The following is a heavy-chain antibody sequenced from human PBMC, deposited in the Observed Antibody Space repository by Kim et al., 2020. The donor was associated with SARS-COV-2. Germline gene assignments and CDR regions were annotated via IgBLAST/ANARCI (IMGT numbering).Heavy chain of an antibody. CDR1: EFTFSIYA. D-gene: IGHD2-8*01. J-gene: IGHJ6*02. Sequence: GGSLRLSCAASEFTFSIYAIHWVRQAPGKGLEWVAVISYDGTTTYYGDSVKGRFTISRDNSKNTLYLKKNSLRAEDTAVYYCAKGPRYKNGHKYYNYNGMDVWGQGTPVTVSS. CDR3: AKGPRYKNGHKYYNYNGMDV. V-gene: IGHV3-30*18. CDR2: ISYDGTTT.